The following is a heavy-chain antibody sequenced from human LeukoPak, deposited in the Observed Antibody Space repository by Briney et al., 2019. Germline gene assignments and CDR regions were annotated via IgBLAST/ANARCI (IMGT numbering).Heavy chain of an antibody. Sequence: ASVKVSCKASGYTFTSYGISWVRRAPGQGLEWMGWINPNSGGTNYAQKFQGRVTMTRDTSINTAYMELSRLRSDDTAVYYCALLPYYYGSGMYLDYWGQGTLVTVSS. CDR1: GYTFTSYG. D-gene: IGHD3-10*01. CDR2: INPNSGGT. V-gene: IGHV1-2*02. J-gene: IGHJ4*02. CDR3: ALLPYYYGSGMYLDY.